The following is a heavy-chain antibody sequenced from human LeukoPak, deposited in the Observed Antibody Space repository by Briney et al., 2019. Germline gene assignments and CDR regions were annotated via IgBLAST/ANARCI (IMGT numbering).Heavy chain of an antibody. CDR1: GGSISSYY. J-gene: IGHJ4*02. V-gene: IGHV4-59*01. Sequence: PSETLSLTCTVSGGSISSYYWSWIRQPPGKGLEWIGYIYYSGSTNYNPSLKSRVTISVDTSKNQFSLKLSSVTAADTAVYYCAGDLDIAAAPSDYWGQGTLVTVSS. CDR3: AGDLDIAAAPSDY. D-gene: IGHD6-13*01. CDR2: IYYSGST.